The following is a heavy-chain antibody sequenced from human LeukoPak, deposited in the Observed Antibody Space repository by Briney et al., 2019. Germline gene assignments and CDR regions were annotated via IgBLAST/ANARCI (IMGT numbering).Heavy chain of an antibody. Sequence: PGGSLRLSCVASGFTFSSYAMNCVRQAPGKGLEWVSGITGSGGTTYYAQSVKGRFTVSRDNSKKTLYLQMNSLRAEDTAVYHCAKRDAPFYYDSSGYYSTAFEIWGQGTTVTVSS. V-gene: IGHV3-23*01. J-gene: IGHJ3*02. CDR3: AKRDAPFYYDSSGYYSTAFEI. CDR1: GFTFSSYA. CDR2: ITGSGGTT. D-gene: IGHD3-22*01.